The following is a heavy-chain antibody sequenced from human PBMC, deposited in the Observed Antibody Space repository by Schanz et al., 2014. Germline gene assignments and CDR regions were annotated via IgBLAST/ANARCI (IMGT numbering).Heavy chain of an antibody. CDR1: GFTFSVYG. Sequence: VQLVESGGGLVQPGGSLRLSCAASGFTFSVYGMHWIRQAPGKGLEWVSYICSSGNTIYYADSVKGRFTISRDNAKNSLYLQMNSLRAEDTAVYYCAREQIMAAAGLVDYWGHGTLVTVSS. CDR3: AREQIMAAAGLVDY. J-gene: IGHJ4*01. V-gene: IGHV3-11*01. D-gene: IGHD6-13*01. CDR2: ICSSGNTI.